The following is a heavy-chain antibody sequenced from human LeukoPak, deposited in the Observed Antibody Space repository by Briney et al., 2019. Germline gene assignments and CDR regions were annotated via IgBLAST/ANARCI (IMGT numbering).Heavy chain of an antibody. CDR2: INPNSGGT. D-gene: IGHD3-10*01. CDR1: GYTFTGYY. J-gene: IGHJ4*02. Sequence: ASVKVSCKTSGYTFTGYYMHWVRQAPGQGLEWMGWINPNSGGTNYAQKFQGRVTMTRDTSISTAYMELSRLRSDDTAVYYCARDVTMVRGVIGAYFDYWGQGTLVTVSS. CDR3: ARDVTMVRGVIGAYFDY. V-gene: IGHV1-2*02.